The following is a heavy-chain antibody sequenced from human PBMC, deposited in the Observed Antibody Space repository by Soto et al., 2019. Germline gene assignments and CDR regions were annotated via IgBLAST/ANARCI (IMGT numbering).Heavy chain of an antibody. J-gene: IGHJ6*02. Sequence: GESLKISCKGSGYSFTSYWISWVRQMPGKGLEWMGRIDPSDSYTNYSPSFQGHVTISADKSISTAYLQWSSLKASDTAMYYCGRHGGYCSSTSCYPLYGMDVWGQGTSVTVSS. D-gene: IGHD2-2*03. CDR1: GYSFTSYW. CDR2: IDPSDSYT. V-gene: IGHV5-10-1*01. CDR3: GRHGGYCSSTSCYPLYGMDV.